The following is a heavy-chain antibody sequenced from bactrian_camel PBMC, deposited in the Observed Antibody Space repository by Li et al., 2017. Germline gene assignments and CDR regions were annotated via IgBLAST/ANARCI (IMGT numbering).Heavy chain of an antibody. V-gene: IGHV3S26*01. J-gene: IGHJ4*01. CDR2: IEPDGTT. CDR3: AAFATARWAGVFLPSQWKF. D-gene: IGHD5*01. CDR1: GDTDSNYC. Sequence: HVQLVESGGGSVQPGGSLRLSCAISGDTDSNYCMAWVRQAPGKEREGVAAIEPDGTTSVSDSVRGRFTASRHSAKNTLYLQMDSLKPEDTAMYYCAAFATARWAGVFLPSQWKFWGQGTQVTVS.